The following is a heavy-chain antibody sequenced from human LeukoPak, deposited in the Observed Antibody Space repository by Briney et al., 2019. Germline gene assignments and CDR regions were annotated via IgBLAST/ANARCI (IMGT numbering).Heavy chain of an antibody. CDR2: ISGSGYNT. J-gene: IGHJ5*02. CDR1: GFSVSNYA. D-gene: IGHD6-13*01. Sequence: GGSLRLSCAASGFSVSNYAMTWVRQAPGKGLEWVSGISGSGYNTYYADSVKGRFTMSRDNSKNTLYLQMNNLRAEDTAIYYCAKDVIRYSSSPIWFDPWGQGTLVTVSS. V-gene: IGHV3-23*01. CDR3: AKDVIRYSSSPIWFDP.